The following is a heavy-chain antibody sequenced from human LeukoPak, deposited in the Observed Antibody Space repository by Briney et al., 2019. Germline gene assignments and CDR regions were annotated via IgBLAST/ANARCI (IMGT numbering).Heavy chain of an antibody. D-gene: IGHD3-10*01. Sequence: GGSLRLSCAASGFTFSSYGMHWVRQAPGKGLEWVAFIRYDGSNKYYADSVKGRFTISRDNSKNTLYLQMNSLRAEDTAVYYCAKDYYGSGSYYIFAFDIWGQGTMVTVSS. CDR3: AKDYYGSGSYYIFAFDI. V-gene: IGHV3-30*02. J-gene: IGHJ3*02. CDR1: GFTFSSYG. CDR2: IRYDGSNK.